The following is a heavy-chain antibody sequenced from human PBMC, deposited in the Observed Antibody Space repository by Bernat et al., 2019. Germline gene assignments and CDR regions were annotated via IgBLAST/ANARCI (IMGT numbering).Heavy chain of an antibody. V-gene: IGHV3-15*01. D-gene: IGHD3-3*01. CDR3: TTSDYDFWSGYWDY. CDR2: IKSKTDGWTT. CDR1: GFTFSNAW. Sequence: EVQLVESGGGLVKPGGSLRLSCAASGFTFSNAWMSWVRQAPGKGLEWVGRIKSKTDGWTTDYAAPVKGRFTISRDDSKNTLYLQMNSLKTEDTAVYYCTTSDYDFWSGYWDYWGQGTLVTVSS. J-gene: IGHJ4*02.